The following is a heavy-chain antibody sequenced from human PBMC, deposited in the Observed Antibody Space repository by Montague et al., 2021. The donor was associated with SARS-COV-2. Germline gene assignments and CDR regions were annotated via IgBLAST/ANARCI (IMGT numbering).Heavy chain of an antibody. D-gene: IGHD6-13*01. CDR3: ARAGRQQLVRLSGMDV. CDR2: IYYSGST. V-gene: IGHV4-39*07. Sequence: SETLSLTCTVSGGSISSSSYYWGWIRQPPGKGLEWIGSIYYSGSTYYNPSLKSRVTISVDTSKNQFSLKLSSVTAADTAVCYCARAGRQQLVRLSGMDVWGQGTTVTVSS. CDR1: GGSISSSSYY. J-gene: IGHJ6*02.